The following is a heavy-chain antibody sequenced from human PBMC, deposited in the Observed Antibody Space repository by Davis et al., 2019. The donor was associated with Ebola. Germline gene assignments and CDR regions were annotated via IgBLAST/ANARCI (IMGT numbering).Heavy chain of an antibody. V-gene: IGHV1-2*04. CDR1: GYTFTGYY. D-gene: IGHD5-18*01. CDR3: ARERRGYSYGRDAFDI. J-gene: IGHJ3*02. Sequence: ASVKVSCKASGYTFTGYYMHWVRQAPGQGLEWMGWINPNSGGTNYAQKFQGWVTMTRDTSISTAYMELSRLRSDDTAVYYCARERRGYSYGRDAFDIWGQGTMVTVSS. CDR2: INPNSGGT.